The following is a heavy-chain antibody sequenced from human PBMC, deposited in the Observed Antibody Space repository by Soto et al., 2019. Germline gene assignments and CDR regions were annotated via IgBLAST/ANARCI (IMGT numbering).Heavy chain of an antibody. V-gene: IGHV3-30-3*01. CDR2: ISYDGSNK. CDR1: GFTFSTYA. Sequence: QVQLVESGGGVVQPGRSLRLSCAASGFTFSTYAMHWVRQAPGKGLEWVAVISYDGSNKYYADSVKGRFTISRDNSKNTLYLQMNSLRAEDTAVYYCARQEGRNLDYWGQGTLVTVSS. J-gene: IGHJ4*02. CDR3: ARQEGRNLDY.